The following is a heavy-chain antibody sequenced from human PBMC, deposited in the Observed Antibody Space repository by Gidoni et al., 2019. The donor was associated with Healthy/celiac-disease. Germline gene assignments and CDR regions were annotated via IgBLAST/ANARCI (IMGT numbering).Heavy chain of an antibody. V-gene: IGHV4-59*01. CDR1: GGSISSYY. J-gene: IGHJ4*02. D-gene: IGHD2-15*01. Sequence: QVQLQESGPGLVKPSETLSLTCTVSGGSISSYYWSWIRQPPGKGLEWIGYIYYSGSTNYNPSLKSRVTISVDTSKNQFSLKLSSVTAADTAVYYCARAPKVVAAPFDYWGQGTLVTVSS. CDR2: IYYSGST. CDR3: ARAPKVVAAPFDY.